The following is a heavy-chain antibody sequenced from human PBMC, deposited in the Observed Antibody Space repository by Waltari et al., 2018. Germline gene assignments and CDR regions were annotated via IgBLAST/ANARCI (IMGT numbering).Heavy chain of an antibody. Sequence: EVQLVESGGGLVQPGGSLRLSCAASGFTVSSNYMSWVRQAPGKGLEWVSVIYSGGSTYYADSVKGRFTISRDKSKNTLDLQRNSLRAEDTAVYYCAREPEGDSSPPNYYYYGMDVWGQGTTVTVSS. D-gene: IGHD6-13*01. CDR2: IYSGGST. CDR3: AREPEGDSSPPNYYYYGMDV. CDR1: GFTVSSNY. J-gene: IGHJ6*02. V-gene: IGHV3-66*01.